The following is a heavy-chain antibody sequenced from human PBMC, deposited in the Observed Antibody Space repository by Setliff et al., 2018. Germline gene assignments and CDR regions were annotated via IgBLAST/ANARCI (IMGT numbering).Heavy chain of an antibody. CDR1: GGTFSSYG. CDR3: AREGVDTRSSTDYRYYMDV. D-gene: IGHD5-18*01. V-gene: IGHV1-69*05. CDR2: TIPIFGTT. J-gene: IGHJ6*03. Sequence: SVKVSCKASGGTFSSYGISWERQAPGQGLEWMGGTIPIFGTTNYAQKFQGRVTIITDESTSTAYMELSSLTSADTAVYYCAREGVDTRSSTDYRYYMDVWGKGTTVTVSS.